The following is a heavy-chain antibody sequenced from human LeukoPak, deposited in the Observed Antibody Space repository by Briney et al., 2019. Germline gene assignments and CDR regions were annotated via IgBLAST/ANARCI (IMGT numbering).Heavy chain of an antibody. Sequence: PGGSLRLSCAASGFTFSDYYMSWIRQAPGKGLEWVSHISSSGSTIYYADSVKGRFTISRDNAKNSLYLQMNSLRAEDTAVYYCARLPAYCSSTSCYYDYWGQGTLVTVSS. D-gene: IGHD2-2*01. CDR3: ARLPAYCSSTSCYYDY. CDR2: ISSSGSTI. J-gene: IGHJ4*02. V-gene: IGHV3-11*04. CDR1: GFTFSDYY.